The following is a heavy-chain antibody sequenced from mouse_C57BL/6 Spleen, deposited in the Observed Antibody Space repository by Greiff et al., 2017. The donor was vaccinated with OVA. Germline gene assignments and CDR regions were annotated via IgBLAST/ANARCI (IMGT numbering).Heavy chain of an antibody. Sequence: QVQLQQSGAELVKPGASVKLSCKASGYTFTSYWITWVKQRPGQGLEWIGDIYPGSGSTNYNEKFKSKATLTVDTSSRTAYMRISSLAADDSAVYYRTRSILRSFDVWGTGTTVTVSS. CDR3: TRSILRSFDV. J-gene: IGHJ1*03. V-gene: IGHV1-55*01. CDR2: IYPGSGST. D-gene: IGHD1-1*01. CDR1: GYTFTSYW.